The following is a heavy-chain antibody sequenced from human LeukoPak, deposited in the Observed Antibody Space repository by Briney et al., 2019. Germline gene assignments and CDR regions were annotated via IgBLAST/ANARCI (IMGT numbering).Heavy chain of an antibody. CDR1: GGSFSGYY. CDR3: ARARYSSGWYYY. J-gene: IGHJ4*02. V-gene: IGHV4-34*01. D-gene: IGHD6-19*01. CDR2: INHSGST. Sequence: PSETLSLTCAVYGGSFSGYYWSWIRQPPGKGLEWIGEINHSGSTNYNPPLKSRVTISVDTSKNQFSLKLSSVTAADTAVYYCARARYSSGWYYYWGQGTLATVSS.